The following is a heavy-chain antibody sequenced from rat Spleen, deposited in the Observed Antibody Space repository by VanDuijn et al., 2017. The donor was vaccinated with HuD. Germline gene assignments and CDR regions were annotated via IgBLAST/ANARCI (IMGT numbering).Heavy chain of an antibody. J-gene: IGHJ2*01. CDR1: GFTFSNYG. V-gene: IGHV5-19*01. Sequence: EVQLVESGGGLVQPGRSLKLSCAASGFTFSNYGMHWIRQAPTKGLEWVASISPSGGSTYYRDSVRGRFTISRDNAKNTLYLQMDSLRSEDTATYYCARQVLTRDYFDYWGQGVMVTVSS. CDR3: ARQVLTRDYFDY. D-gene: IGHD1-3*01. CDR2: ISPSGGST.